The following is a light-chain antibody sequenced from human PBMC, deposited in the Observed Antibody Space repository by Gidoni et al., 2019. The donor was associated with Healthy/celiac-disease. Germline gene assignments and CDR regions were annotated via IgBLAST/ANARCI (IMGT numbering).Light chain of an antibody. Sequence: VLTQSPGSLSLSPGESATLSYRASQSVSSRHLAWYHEKPGEAPRLLIYGASSRATGIPDRFSGSGSGTDFTLTISRLEPEDFAVYYCQQYGSSPWTFGQGTKVEIK. CDR3: QQYGSSPWT. CDR1: QSVSSRH. V-gene: IGKV3-20*01. CDR2: GAS. J-gene: IGKJ1*01.